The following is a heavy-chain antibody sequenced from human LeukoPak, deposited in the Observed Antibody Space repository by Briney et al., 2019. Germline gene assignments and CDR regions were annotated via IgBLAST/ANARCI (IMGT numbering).Heavy chain of an antibody. CDR3: ARHMSVSYDAFDL. CDR1: SGSIYGYY. D-gene: IGHD3-10*01. Sequence: SETLSLTCTVSSGSIYGYYWSWIRQPPGKGLEWIGYIYYSGSTNYNPSLKSRVTISVDTSKNQFSLKLSSVTAADTAVYYCARHMSVSYDAFDLWGRGTTVTVSS. V-gene: IGHV4-59*01. CDR2: IYYSGST. J-gene: IGHJ3*01.